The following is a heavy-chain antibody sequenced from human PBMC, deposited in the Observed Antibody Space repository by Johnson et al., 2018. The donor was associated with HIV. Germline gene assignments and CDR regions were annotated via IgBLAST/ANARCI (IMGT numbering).Heavy chain of an antibody. CDR3: ARADTAMVRGAFDI. CDR1: GFMFDDYG. J-gene: IGHJ3*02. CDR2: INWNGGST. D-gene: IGHD5-18*01. V-gene: IGHV3-20*04. Sequence: VQLVESGGGVVRPGGSLRLTCEASGFMFDDYGMSWVRQAPGKGLEWVSGINWNGGSTGYADSVKGRFTISRDNAKNSLYLQMNSLRAEDTALYYCARADTAMVRGAFDIWGQGTMVTVSS.